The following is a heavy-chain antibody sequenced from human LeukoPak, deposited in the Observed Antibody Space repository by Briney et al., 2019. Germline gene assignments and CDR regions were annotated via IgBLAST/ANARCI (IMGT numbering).Heavy chain of an antibody. J-gene: IGHJ4*02. CDR1: GGSISSYY. V-gene: IGHV4-4*09. CDR2: IYTSGST. Sequence: SETLPLTCTVSGGSISSYYWSWIRQPPGKGLEWIGYIYTSGSTNYNPSLKSRVTISVDTSKNQFSLKLSSVTAADTAVYYCARLHEPSSSAFDYWGQGTLVTVSS. D-gene: IGHD6-6*01. CDR3: ARLHEPSSSAFDY.